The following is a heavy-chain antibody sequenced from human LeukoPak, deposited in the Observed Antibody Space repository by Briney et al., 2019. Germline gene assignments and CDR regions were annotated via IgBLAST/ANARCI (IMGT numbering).Heavy chain of an antibody. V-gene: IGHV4-30-2*01. CDR2: IYHSGST. CDR3: ASHYGSGSYLVDY. Sequence: PSETLSLTCAVSGGSISSGGYSWSWIRQPPGKGLEWIGYIYHSGSTHYNPSLKSRVTISVDRSKNQFSLKLSSVTAADTAVYYCASHYGSGSYLVDYWGQGTLVTVSS. CDR1: GGSISSGGYS. D-gene: IGHD3-10*01. J-gene: IGHJ4*02.